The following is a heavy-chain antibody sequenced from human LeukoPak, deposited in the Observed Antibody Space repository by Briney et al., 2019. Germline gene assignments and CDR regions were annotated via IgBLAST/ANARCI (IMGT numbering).Heavy chain of an antibody. D-gene: IGHD3-9*01. CDR3: ARDQPHYDILTGYPHP. CDR1: GYTFTSYY. CDR2: IIPIFGTA. Sequence: ASVKVSCKASGYTFTSYYMHWVRQAPGQGLEWMGGIIPIFGTANYAQKFQGRVTITADESTSTAYMELSSLRSEDTAVYYCARDQPHYDILTGYPHPWGQGTLVTVSS. J-gene: IGHJ5*02. V-gene: IGHV1-69*13.